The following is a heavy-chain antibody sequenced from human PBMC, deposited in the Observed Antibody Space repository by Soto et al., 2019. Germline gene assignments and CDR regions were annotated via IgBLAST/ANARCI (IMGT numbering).Heavy chain of an antibody. Sequence: QVQLVQSGAEVRKPGASVKVSCQGFGYSFSNYGVNWVRQAPGQGLEWMGWINPYNGNRNYAQKFEDRVTMTAVASTTTLYLELSSLKSDDTAIYYCARDRLRGYDNSGFYSWGQGTLVTVSS. CDR3: ARDRLRGYDNSGFYS. CDR2: INPYNGNR. J-gene: IGHJ4*02. CDR1: GYSFSNYG. V-gene: IGHV1-18*04. D-gene: IGHD3-22*01.